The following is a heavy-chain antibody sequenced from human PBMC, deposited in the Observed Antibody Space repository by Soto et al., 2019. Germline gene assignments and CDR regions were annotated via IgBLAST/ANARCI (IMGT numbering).Heavy chain of an antibody. CDR3: ARGGQQLVLGGYYYGMDV. CDR1: GGSISSYY. V-gene: IGHV4-59*01. CDR2: IYYSGST. J-gene: IGHJ6*02. Sequence: SGTLSLTCTVSGGSISSYYWSWIRQPPGKGLEWIGYIYYSGSTNYNPSLKSRVTISVDTSKNQFSLKLSSVTAADTAVYYCARGGQQLVLGGYYYGMDVWGQGTTVTVSS. D-gene: IGHD6-13*01.